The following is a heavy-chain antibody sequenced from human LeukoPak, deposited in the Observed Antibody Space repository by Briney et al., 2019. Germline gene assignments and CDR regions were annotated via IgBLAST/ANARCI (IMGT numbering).Heavy chain of an antibody. D-gene: IGHD4-17*01. CDR2: ISSSSSYT. V-gene: IGHV3-11*06. CDR3: ARDPALYGDYVPYGMDV. J-gene: IGHJ6*02. CDR1: GFTFSDYY. Sequence: PGGSLRLSCVASGFTFSDYYMSWIRQAPGKGLEWVSYISSSSSYTNYADSVKGRFTISRDNSKNTLYLQMNSLRAEDTAVYYCARDPALYGDYVPYGMDVWGQGTTVTVSS.